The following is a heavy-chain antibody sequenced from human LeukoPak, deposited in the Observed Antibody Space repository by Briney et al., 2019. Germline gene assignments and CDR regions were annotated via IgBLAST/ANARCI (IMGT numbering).Heavy chain of an antibody. J-gene: IGHJ4*02. CDR3: ARDLTLTPTQHRGGYYFDY. CDR1: GFTFSSYE. V-gene: IGHV3-48*03. D-gene: IGHD1-1*01. CDR2: ISSSGSTI. Sequence: QPGGSLRLSCAASGFTFSSYEMNWVRQAPGKGLEWVSYISSSGSTIYYADSVKGRFTISRDNAKNSLYLQMNSLRAEDTAVYYCARDLTLTPTQHRGGYYFDYWGQGTLVTVSS.